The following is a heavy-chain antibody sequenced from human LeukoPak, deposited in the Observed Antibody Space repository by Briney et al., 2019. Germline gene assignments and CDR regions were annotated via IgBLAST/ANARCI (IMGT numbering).Heavy chain of an antibody. Sequence: GGSLRLSRAASGFTFSSYAMSWVRQAPGKGLEWVSAISGSGGSTYYADSVKGRFTISRDNSKNTLYLQMNSLRAEDTAVYYCAKDSSYYYDSSGYYYESYYFDYWGQGTLVTVSS. CDR3: AKDSSYYYDSSGYYYESYYFDY. V-gene: IGHV3-23*01. CDR1: GFTFSSYA. CDR2: ISGSGGST. J-gene: IGHJ4*02. D-gene: IGHD3-22*01.